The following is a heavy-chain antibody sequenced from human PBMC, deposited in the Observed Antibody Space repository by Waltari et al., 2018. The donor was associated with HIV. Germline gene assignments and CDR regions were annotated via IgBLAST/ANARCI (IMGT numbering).Heavy chain of an antibody. CDR1: GGSFSGYY. J-gene: IGHJ4*02. CDR2: INHSGST. V-gene: IGHV4-34*01. CDR3: ARARVAARETFFDY. Sequence: QVQLQQWGAGLLKPSETLSLTCAVYGGSFSGYYWSWIRQPPGKGLEWIGEINHSGSTNYNPSLKSRVTISVDTSKNQFSLKLSSVTAADTAVYYCARARVAARETFFDYWGQGTLVTVSS. D-gene: IGHD6-19*01.